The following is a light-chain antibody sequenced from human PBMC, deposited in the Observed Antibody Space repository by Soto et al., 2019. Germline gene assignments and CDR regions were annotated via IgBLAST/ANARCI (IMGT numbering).Light chain of an antibody. CDR2: DAS. CDR3: PHSDILPWP. Sequence: KQSPSSLSASVGDRVTITCQASKDISNYLNWYQQKPGKAPKLLIYDASNLETGVPSRFSGSGSGTDFTFTISSLQPEDIVTYYCPHSDILPWPFGQGTKV. CDR1: KDISNY. J-gene: IGKJ1*01. V-gene: IGKV1-33*01.